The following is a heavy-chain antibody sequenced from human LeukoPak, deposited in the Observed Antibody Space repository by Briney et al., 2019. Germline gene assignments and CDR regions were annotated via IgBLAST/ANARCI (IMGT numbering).Heavy chain of an antibody. CDR3: ARQDSSGLNDY. V-gene: IGHV5-51*01. CDR1: GYSFTNSW. Sequence: GESLKISCKGAGYSFTNSWIGWVRQMPGKGLEWMGIIYPGDSETRYSPSFQGQVTISADKSISTAYLQWSSLKASDTAMYYCARQDSSGLNDYWGQGTLVSVSS. D-gene: IGHD6-19*01. CDR2: IYPGDSET. J-gene: IGHJ4*02.